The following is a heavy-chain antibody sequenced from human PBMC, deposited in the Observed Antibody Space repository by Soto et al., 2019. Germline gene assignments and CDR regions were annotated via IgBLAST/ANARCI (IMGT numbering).Heavy chain of an antibody. J-gene: IGHJ4*02. D-gene: IGHD3-22*01. V-gene: IGHV3-15*01. CDR3: AGGHRSSGKIFDS. CDR1: GFTFSNAW. Sequence: EVQLVESGGGLVKPGGSVRLSCAASGFTFSNAWMSWVRQAPGKGLEWVGRIKSKSAGGTTEYDAPVKDRFTISRDDSKKTLYLQMNSLKIEDTAVYYCAGGHRSSGKIFDSWGQGTRVTVSS. CDR2: IKSKSAGGTT.